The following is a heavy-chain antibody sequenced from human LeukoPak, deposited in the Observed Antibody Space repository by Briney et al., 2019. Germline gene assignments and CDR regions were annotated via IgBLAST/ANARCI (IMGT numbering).Heavy chain of an antibody. V-gene: IGHV4-34*01. J-gene: IGHJ6*02. CDR1: VGSFSGYY. Sequence: SETLSLTCAVYVGSFSGYYWSWIRQPPGKGLEWIGEINHSGSTNYNPSLKSRVTISVDTSKNQFSLKLSSVTAADTAVYYCARAVTGYYPLYYYYGMDVWGQGTTVTVSS. CDR3: ARAVTGYYPLYYYYGMDV. D-gene: IGHD3-9*01. CDR2: INHSGST.